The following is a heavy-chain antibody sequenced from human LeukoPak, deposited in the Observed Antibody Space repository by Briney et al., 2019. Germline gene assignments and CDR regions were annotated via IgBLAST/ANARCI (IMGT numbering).Heavy chain of an antibody. Sequence: VASVTVSCKASGYTFTRHYINWVRQAPGQGLEWMGLINPNGGFTTYAEKFQGRVALTSDTSTSTVYMEVSGLRSEDTAVYYCARTSVTTVFDLWGQGTLVSVSS. CDR1: GYTFTRHY. D-gene: IGHD4-17*01. J-gene: IGHJ4*02. CDR3: ARTSVTTVFDL. V-gene: IGHV1-46*01. CDR2: INPNGGFT.